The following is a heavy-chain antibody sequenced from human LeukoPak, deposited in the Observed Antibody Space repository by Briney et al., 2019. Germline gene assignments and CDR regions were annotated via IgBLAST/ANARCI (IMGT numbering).Heavy chain of an antibody. Sequence: SETLSLTCAVYGGSFSDYYWNWICQHPGKGLEWIGYIYYSGSTYYNPSLKSRVTISVDTSKNQFSLKLSSVTAADTAVYYCARVTVWFGELNYWGQGTLVTVSS. D-gene: IGHD3-10*01. CDR2: IYYSGST. V-gene: IGHV4-31*11. CDR3: ARVTVWFGELNY. CDR1: GGSFSDYY. J-gene: IGHJ4*02.